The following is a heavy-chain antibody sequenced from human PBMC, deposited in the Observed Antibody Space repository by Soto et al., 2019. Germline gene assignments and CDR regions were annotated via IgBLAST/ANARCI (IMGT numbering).Heavy chain of an antibody. D-gene: IGHD1-1*01. J-gene: IGHJ4*02. Sequence: GGSLRLSCAASGFTFSMYWMHWVRQVPGKGPEWVSRINDDGSSTNYADSVKGRFTISRDNAKNTLYLQMNDLRAEDTAVYYCKTGTRSNSTGTGAFWGQGTLVTVSS. CDR3: KTGTRSNSTGTGAF. V-gene: IGHV3-74*01. CDR1: GFTFSMYW. CDR2: INDDGSST.